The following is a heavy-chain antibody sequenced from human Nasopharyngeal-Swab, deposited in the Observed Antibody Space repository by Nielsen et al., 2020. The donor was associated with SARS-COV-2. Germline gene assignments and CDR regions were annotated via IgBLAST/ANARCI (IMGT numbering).Heavy chain of an antibody. D-gene: IGHD3-3*01. CDR2: IKSKTDGGTT. V-gene: IGHV3-15*01. J-gene: IGHJ4*02. Sequence: VRQMPGKGLVWVGRIKSKTDGGTTDYAAPVKGRFTISRDDSKNTLYLQMNSLKTEDTAVYYCTTSITIFGVVIPGGYWGQGTLVTVSS. CDR3: TTSITIFGVVIPGGY.